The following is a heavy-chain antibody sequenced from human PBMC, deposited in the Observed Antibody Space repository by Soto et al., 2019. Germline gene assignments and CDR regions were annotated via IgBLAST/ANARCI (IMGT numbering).Heavy chain of an antibody. CDR2: ISAYNGNT. D-gene: IGHD1-1*01. V-gene: IGHV1-18*01. CDR1: GYTFTSYG. Sequence: ASVKVSCKASGYTFTSYGISWVRQAPGQGLEWMGWISAYNGNTNYAQKLQGRVTMTTDTSTSTAYMELRSLRSDDTAVYYCARASPSLLQLERLGSLDVWGKGTTVTVSS. CDR3: ARASPSLLQLERLGSLDV. J-gene: IGHJ6*04.